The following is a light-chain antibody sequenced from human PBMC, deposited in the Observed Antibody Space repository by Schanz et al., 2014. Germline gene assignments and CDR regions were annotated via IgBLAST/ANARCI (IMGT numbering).Light chain of an antibody. Sequence: DIQMTQSPSSLSASVGDRVTITCRASRSISTYLNWYQQKPGKAPKLLIHAASSLQSGVPSRFSGSGSGTDFTLTISSLQPEDFATYYCQQANSFPYTFGQGTKLEIK. J-gene: IGKJ2*01. V-gene: IGKV1-39*01. CDR1: RSISTY. CDR3: QQANSFPYT. CDR2: AAS.